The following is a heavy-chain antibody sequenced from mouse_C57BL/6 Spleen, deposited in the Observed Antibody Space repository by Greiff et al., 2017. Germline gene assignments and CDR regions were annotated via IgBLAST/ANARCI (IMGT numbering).Heavy chain of an antibody. CDR1: GYAFSSYW. D-gene: IGHD1-2*01. V-gene: IGHV1-80*01. Sequence: QVQLKQSGAELVKPGASVKISCKASGYAFSSYWMNWVKQRPGKGLEWIGQIYPGDGDTNYNGKFKGKATLTADKSSSTAYMQLSSLTSEYSAVYFCARVRLSGMDYWGQGTTLTVSS. J-gene: IGHJ2*01. CDR2: IYPGDGDT. CDR3: ARVRLSGMDY.